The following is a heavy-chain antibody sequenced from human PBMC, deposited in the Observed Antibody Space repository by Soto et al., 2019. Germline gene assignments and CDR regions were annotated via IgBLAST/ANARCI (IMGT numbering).Heavy chain of an antibody. J-gene: IGHJ5*02. CDR2: IYPGDSDT. D-gene: IGHD3-3*01. Sequence: GESLKISCKGSGYSFTSYWIGWVRQMPGKGLEWMEIIYPGDSDTRYSPSFQGQVTISADKSISTAHLQWSSLKASDTAMYYCARGFWSAEIGGWFDPWGQGTLVTVSS. CDR1: GYSFTSYW. V-gene: IGHV5-51*01. CDR3: ARGFWSAEIGGWFDP.